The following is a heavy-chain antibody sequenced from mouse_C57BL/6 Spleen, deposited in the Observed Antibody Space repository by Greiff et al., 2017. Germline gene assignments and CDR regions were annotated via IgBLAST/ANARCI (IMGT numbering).Heavy chain of an antibody. Sequence: ESGPGLVKPSQSLSLTCSVTGYSITSGYYWNWIRQFPGNKLEWMGYISYDGSNNYNPSLKNRISITRDTSKNQFFLKLNSVTTEATATYYCARGAYYYGLDYWGQGTTLTVSS. CDR1: GYSITSGYY. V-gene: IGHV3-6*01. CDR3: ARGAYYYGLDY. CDR2: ISYDGSN. D-gene: IGHD1-1*01. J-gene: IGHJ2*01.